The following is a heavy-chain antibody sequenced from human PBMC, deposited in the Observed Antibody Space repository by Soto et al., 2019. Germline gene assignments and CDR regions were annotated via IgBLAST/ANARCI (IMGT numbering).Heavy chain of an antibody. CDR1: GYTFSSYG. Sequence: QVQLVQSGAEVKKPGTSVKVSCKASGYTFSSYGISWVRQAPGQGLEWMGWISPYNGNTNYAQKLQGRVTMTTDTSTSTAYMELRSLRSDDTAVYHCVRGPYGDRYFDYWGQGTLVTVSS. CDR3: VRGPYGDRYFDY. V-gene: IGHV1-18*01. CDR2: ISPYNGNT. D-gene: IGHD2-21*02. J-gene: IGHJ4*02.